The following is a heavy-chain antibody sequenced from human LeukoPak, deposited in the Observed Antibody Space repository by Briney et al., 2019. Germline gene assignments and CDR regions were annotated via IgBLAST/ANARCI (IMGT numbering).Heavy chain of an antibody. CDR1: GYTLTELS. CDR3: ATYSSGWYYFDY. CDR2: FAPEDGET. J-gene: IGHJ4*02. V-gene: IGHV1-24*01. Sequence: ASVKVSCKVSGYTLTELSMHWVRQAPGKGLEWMGGFAPEDGETIYAQKFQGRVTMTEDTSTDTADMELSSLRSEDTAVYYCATYSSGWYYFDYWGQGTLVTVSS. D-gene: IGHD6-19*01.